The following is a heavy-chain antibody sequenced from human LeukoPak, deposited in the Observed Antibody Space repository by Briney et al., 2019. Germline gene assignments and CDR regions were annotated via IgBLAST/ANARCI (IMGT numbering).Heavy chain of an antibody. V-gene: IGHV3-53*01. CDR1: GFIVSSNY. Sequence: PGGSLRLSCAASGFIVSSNYMSWVRQASGKGLEWVSIIYSGGSTYYADSVKGRFTISRDNSKNTLYLQMNSLRAEDTAVYYCARHLSGDDIWGQGTMVTVSS. D-gene: IGHD4-17*01. CDR3: ARHLSGDDI. CDR2: IYSGGST. J-gene: IGHJ3*02.